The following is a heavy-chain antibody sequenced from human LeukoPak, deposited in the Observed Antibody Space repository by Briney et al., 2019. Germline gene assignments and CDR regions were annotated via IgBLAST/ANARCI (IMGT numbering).Heavy chain of an antibody. CDR2: IKKDGSEK. V-gene: IGHV3-7*01. Sequence: GGSLRLSCAASGFTFSSYWMSWVRQAPGKGLEWVANIKKDGSEKYYVDSVKGRFTISRDNAKNSLYLQMNSLRAEDTAVYYCARESGYYDSSGYSDYWGQGTLVTVSS. CDR3: ARESGYYDSSGYSDY. CDR1: GFTFSSYW. J-gene: IGHJ4*02. D-gene: IGHD3-22*01.